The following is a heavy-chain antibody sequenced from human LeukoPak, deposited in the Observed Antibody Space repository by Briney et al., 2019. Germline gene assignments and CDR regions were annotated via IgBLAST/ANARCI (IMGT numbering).Heavy chain of an antibody. CDR3: ARVLKDYYGSGSYYTFDY. CDR1: GYTFTNYY. CDR2: INPYSGDT. Sequence: ASVKVSCKASGYTFTNYYMHWVRQAPGQGLEWMGWINPYSGDTNYAQKFQGRVTMTRDTSISTAYMELSRLRSDDTAVYYCARVLKDYYGSGSYYTFDYWGQGTLVTVSS. D-gene: IGHD3-10*01. V-gene: IGHV1-2*02. J-gene: IGHJ4*02.